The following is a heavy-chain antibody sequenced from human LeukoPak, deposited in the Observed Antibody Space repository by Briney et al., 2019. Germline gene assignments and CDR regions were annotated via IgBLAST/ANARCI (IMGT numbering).Heavy chain of an antibody. J-gene: IGHJ4*02. CDR2: IYTSGST. CDR1: GGSISSYY. CDR3: ATTSYYYDSPDY. D-gene: IGHD3-22*01. V-gene: IGHV4-4*07. Sequence: SETLSLTCTVSGGSISSYYWSWIRQPAGKGLEWIGRIYTSGSTNYNPSLKSRVTISVDMAKNQLSLKLSSVTAADTAVYYCATTSYYYDSPDYWGQGTLVTVSS.